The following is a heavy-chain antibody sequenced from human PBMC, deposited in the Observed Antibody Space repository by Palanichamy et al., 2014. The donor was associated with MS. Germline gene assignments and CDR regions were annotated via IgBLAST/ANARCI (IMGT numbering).Heavy chain of an antibody. J-gene: IGHJ3*02. V-gene: IGHV3-7*01. CDR2: IKQDGSEK. Sequence: EVQLVESGGGLVQPGGSLRLSCAASGFTFSSYWMSRVRQAPGKGLEWVANIKQDGSEKYYVDSVKGRFTISRDNAKNSLYLQMNSLRADDTAVYYCATAYYYDSSGYYLRGAFDIWGQGTMVTVSS. CDR3: ATAYYYDSSGYYLRGAFDI. CDR1: GFTFSSYW. D-gene: IGHD3-22*01.